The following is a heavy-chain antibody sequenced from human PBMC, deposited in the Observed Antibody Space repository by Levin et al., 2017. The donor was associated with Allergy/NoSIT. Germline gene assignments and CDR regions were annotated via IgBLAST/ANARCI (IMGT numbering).Heavy chain of an antibody. J-gene: IGHJ2*01. CDR2: INPSGGVT. CDR1: GYTFTSYY. D-gene: IGHD6-13*01. Sequence: ASVMVSCKASGYTFTSYYLHWIRQAPGQGLEWMGIINPSGGVTNYAHQFQGRVTLTSDTSTSTVYMELSGLTSEDTAVYYCARVGSSWYSNWYFDLWGRGTLVTVSS. CDR3: ARVGSSWYSNWYFDL. V-gene: IGHV1-46*01.